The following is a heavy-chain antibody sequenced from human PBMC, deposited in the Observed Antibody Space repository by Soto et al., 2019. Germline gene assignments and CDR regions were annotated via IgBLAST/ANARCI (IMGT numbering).Heavy chain of an antibody. CDR2: FDPEDGET. Sequence: ASVKVSCKVSGYTLTELSMHWVRQAPGKGLEWMGGFDPEDGETIYAQKFQGRVTMTEDTSTDTAYMELRSLRSDDTAVYYCARGSLGGSYYDILTGPLQWGQGTLVTVSS. V-gene: IGHV1-24*01. CDR3: ARGSLGGSYYDILTGPLQ. CDR1: GYTLTELS. J-gene: IGHJ4*02. D-gene: IGHD3-9*01.